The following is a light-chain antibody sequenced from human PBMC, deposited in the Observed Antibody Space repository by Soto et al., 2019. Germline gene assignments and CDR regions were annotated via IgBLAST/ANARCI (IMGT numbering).Light chain of an antibody. CDR2: EVD. CDR1: SSDVGGYNY. CDR3: VSDAGGIVV. V-gene: IGLV2-14*01. J-gene: IGLJ2*01. Sequence: QSALTQPASASGSPGQSITISCTGSSSDVGGYNYVSWFQQHPGKAPKLIIYEVDKRTLGLSSRFSASKSGNTAALTISGLQTEAEAHYFCVSDAGGIVVFGGGTKLTVL.